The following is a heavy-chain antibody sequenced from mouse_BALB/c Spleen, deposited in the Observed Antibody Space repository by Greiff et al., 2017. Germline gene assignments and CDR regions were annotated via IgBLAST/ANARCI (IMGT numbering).Heavy chain of an antibody. Sequence: QVQLKQSGPSLVAPSQSLSITCTVSGFSLTGYGVNWVRQPPGKGLEWLGVIWRGGSTDYNAAFMSRLSITKDNSKSQVFFKMNSLQADDTAIYYCAKENYDREGRYYSSLDYWGQGTLVTVS. D-gene: IGHD2-4*01. CDR2: IWRGGST. CDR3: AKENYDREGRYYSSLDY. V-gene: IGHV2-5-1*01. J-gene: IGHJ4*01. CDR1: GFSLTGYG.